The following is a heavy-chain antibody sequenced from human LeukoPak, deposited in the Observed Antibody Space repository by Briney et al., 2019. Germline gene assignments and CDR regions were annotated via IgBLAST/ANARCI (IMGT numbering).Heavy chain of an antibody. CDR2: ISAGGGSK. CDR3: ARKASEFDC. V-gene: IGHV3-23*01. J-gene: IGHJ4*02. Sequence: GGSLRLSCAASGFTFTSYAMTWVRQAPGKGLEWVSTISAGGGSKYYADYVKGRITIHSANSQNTLYLQMNSPRAEDTARYCCARKASEFDCWGQGTLVTVSS. CDR1: GFTFTSYA.